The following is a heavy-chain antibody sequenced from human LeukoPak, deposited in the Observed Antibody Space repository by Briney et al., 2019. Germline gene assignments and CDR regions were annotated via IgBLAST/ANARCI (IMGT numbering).Heavy chain of an antibody. CDR3: AKDLAGLQWLAPCFDH. Sequence: GGSLRLSCAASGFTFSSYGMHWVRQAPGKGLEWVAVISYHGSDTFYADSVKGRFTISRDNSKNTLYLQMNSLRVEDTAVYYCAKDLAGLQWLAPCFDHWGQGTLVTVSS. V-gene: IGHV3-30*18. CDR1: GFTFSSYG. D-gene: IGHD6-19*01. J-gene: IGHJ4*02. CDR2: ISYHGSDT.